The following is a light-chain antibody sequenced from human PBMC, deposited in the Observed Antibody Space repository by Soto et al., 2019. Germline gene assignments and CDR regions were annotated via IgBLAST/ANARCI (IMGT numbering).Light chain of an antibody. Sequence: QSVLTQPASVSGSPGQSITISCTGTSSDVGGYKYVSWHLQHPGKTPELIIYEVSARPSGVSNRFSGSKSGNTASLTISGLQAEDEADYYCSSYTSSSTWVFGGGTKLTVL. V-gene: IGLV2-14*01. CDR2: EVS. CDR1: SSDVGGYKY. CDR3: SSYTSSSTWV. J-gene: IGLJ3*02.